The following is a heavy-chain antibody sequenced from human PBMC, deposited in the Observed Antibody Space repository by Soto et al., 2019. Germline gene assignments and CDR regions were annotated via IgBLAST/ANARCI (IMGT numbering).Heavy chain of an antibody. V-gene: IGHV1-2*02. CDR1: GYTFTDYY. CDR2: ISSYNGVT. J-gene: IGHJ4*02. D-gene: IGHD3-10*01. CDR3: ARDRVYDSGSYFPY. Sequence: ASVKVSCKASGYTFTDYYMHWVRQSPGQGLEWMGWISSYNGVTNYAPKFQGRVTMTRDTSINTAFMELSRLRSDDSAMYYYARDRVYDSGSYFPYWGLGTLVTVSS.